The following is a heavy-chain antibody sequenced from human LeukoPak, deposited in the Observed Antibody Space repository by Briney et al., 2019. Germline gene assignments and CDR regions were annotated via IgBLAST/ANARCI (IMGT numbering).Heavy chain of an antibody. CDR1: GGSIRGYY. Sequence: TSETLSLTCTVSGGSIRGYYWNWIRQPPGKGLEWFGYFFYSGNIDYNPSLKSRVTISVDTSKNQFSLKLSSVTAADTAMYYCARQSEGFDYWGQGTLVTVSS. CDR2: FFYSGNI. J-gene: IGHJ4*02. CDR3: ARQSEGFDY. V-gene: IGHV4-59*08.